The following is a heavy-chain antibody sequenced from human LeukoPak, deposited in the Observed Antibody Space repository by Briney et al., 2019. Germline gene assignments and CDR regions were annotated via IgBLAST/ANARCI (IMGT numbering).Heavy chain of an antibody. CDR3: AKGTERYREVSSFDF. J-gene: IGHJ4*02. Sequence: GGSLRLSCAASGFTFNTYAMNWVHQAPGKGLEWVSAITGRGDGTYYADLVKGRFTISRDNSKNTLYLQMNSLRAEDTAAYYCAKGTERYREVSSFDFWGQGTLVTVSS. D-gene: IGHD6-19*01. CDR1: GFTFNTYA. CDR2: ITGRGDGT. V-gene: IGHV3-23*01.